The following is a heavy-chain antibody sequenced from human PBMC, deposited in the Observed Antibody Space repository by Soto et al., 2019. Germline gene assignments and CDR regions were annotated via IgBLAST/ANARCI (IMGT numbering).Heavy chain of an antibody. CDR3: AKDWGTEGYSVRAFDI. D-gene: IGHD2-15*01. CDR2: LSGSGGNI. J-gene: IGHJ3*02. Sequence: PGGSLRLSCAASGFTFSSHAMNWVRQALGKGLEWVSVLSGSGGNIDYAGSVKGRFTISRDNSKNMLYLQMNSLRAEDTAVYYCAKDWGTEGYSVRAFDIWGQGTVVTVS. CDR1: GFTFSSHA. V-gene: IGHV3-23*01.